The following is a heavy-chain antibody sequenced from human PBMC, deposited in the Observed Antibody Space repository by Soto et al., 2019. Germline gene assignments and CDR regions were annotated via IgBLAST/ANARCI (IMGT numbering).Heavy chain of an antibody. D-gene: IGHD3-10*01. J-gene: IGHJ4*02. V-gene: IGHV3-33*01. CDR2: IWSGGSDK. CDR3: ARVYGSGTDPIDY. Sequence: QVQLVESGGGVVQPGRSLRLSCAASGFAFSSYGMHWVRQAPGKGLEWVTVIWSGGSDKYYADSVKGRFTISRDNSKNTLYLQINSLRAEDTAVYYGARVYGSGTDPIDYWGQGTLVTVSS. CDR1: GFAFSSYG.